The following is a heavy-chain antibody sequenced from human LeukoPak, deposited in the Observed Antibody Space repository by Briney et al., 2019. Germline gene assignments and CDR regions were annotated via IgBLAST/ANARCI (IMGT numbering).Heavy chain of an antibody. CDR2: INPNTGGA. CDR3: ARVARGRDNSGYYWSWFDP. J-gene: IGHJ5*02. Sequence: ASVKVSCKASGYTFTGYYIHWVRQAPGQGLECMGWINPNTGGANYVQKFQGRVTMTRDTSISTAYMELSRLTSDDTAVYHCARVARGRDNSGYYWSWFDPWGQGTLVTVSS. D-gene: IGHD3-22*01. CDR1: GYTFTGYY. V-gene: IGHV1-2*02.